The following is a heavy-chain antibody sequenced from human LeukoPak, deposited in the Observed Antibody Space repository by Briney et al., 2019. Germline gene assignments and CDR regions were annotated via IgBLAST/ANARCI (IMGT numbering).Heavy chain of an antibody. Sequence: GGSLRLSCAASGFTFSSYLMSWVRQAPGKGLEWVSGISVTGGSTYYADSVKGHFTISRDKSKNTLYLQLNSLRAEDTAVYYCARSRLDTSGYYSFDYWGQGTLVTVSS. CDR3: ARSRLDTSGYYSFDY. CDR1: GFTFSSYL. J-gene: IGHJ4*02. D-gene: IGHD3-22*01. V-gene: IGHV3-23*01. CDR2: ISVTGGST.